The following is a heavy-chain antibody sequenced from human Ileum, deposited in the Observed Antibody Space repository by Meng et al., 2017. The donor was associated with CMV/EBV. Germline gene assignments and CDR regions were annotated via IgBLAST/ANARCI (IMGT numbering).Heavy chain of an antibody. CDR2: TYYRSKWSN. V-gene: IGHV6-1*01. Sequence: SGDSVSSNSAAWNWIRQSPSRGLEWLGRTYYRSKWSNDYGLSVKSRITINPDTSKNQFSLQLNSVTPEDTAVYYCARAVEGGRLFDCWGQGTLVTVSS. J-gene: IGHJ4*02. CDR1: GDSVSSNSAA. D-gene: IGHD3-16*01. CDR3: ARAVEGGRLFDC.